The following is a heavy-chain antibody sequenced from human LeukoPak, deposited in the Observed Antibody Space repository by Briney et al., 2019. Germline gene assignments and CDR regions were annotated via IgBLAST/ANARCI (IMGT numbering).Heavy chain of an antibody. CDR2: INTNTGNP. Sequence: GASVKVSCKASGGTFSRNAISWVRQAPGQGLEWMGWINTNTGNPTYAQGFTGRFVFSLDTSVSTAYLQISSLKAEDTAVYYCARDWGGWNQAYWGQGTLVTVSS. J-gene: IGHJ4*02. CDR1: GGTFSRNA. D-gene: IGHD1-1*01. V-gene: IGHV7-4-1*02. CDR3: ARDWGGWNQAY.